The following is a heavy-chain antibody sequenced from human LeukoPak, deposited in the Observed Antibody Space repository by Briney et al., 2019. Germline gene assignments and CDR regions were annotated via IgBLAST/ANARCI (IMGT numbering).Heavy chain of an antibody. D-gene: IGHD3-22*01. J-gene: IGHJ6*02. CDR3: AKDLDDSTGSSLRHSYYYGLDV. Sequence: GGSLRLSCAASGFTFSSYAMSWVRQAPGKGLEWVSAISGSGGSTYYADSVKGRFNISRDNSKNTLYLQMNSLRAQATAVSYCAKDLDDSTGSSLRHSYYYGLDVWRQRTTVTVSS. V-gene: IGHV3-23*01. CDR1: GFTFSSYA. CDR2: ISGSGGST.